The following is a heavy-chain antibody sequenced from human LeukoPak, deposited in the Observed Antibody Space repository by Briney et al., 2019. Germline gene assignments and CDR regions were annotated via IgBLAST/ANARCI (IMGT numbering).Heavy chain of an antibody. CDR3: AKDPKGFWSGYIDY. Sequence: PVGSLRLSCAASGFTFSSYGMHWVRQAPGKGLEWVAFIRYDGSNKYYADSVKGRFTISRDNSKNTLYLQMNSLRAEDTAVYYCAKDPKGFWSGYIDYWGQGTLVAVSS. J-gene: IGHJ4*02. V-gene: IGHV3-30*02. CDR1: GFTFSSYG. D-gene: IGHD3-3*01. CDR2: IRYDGSNK.